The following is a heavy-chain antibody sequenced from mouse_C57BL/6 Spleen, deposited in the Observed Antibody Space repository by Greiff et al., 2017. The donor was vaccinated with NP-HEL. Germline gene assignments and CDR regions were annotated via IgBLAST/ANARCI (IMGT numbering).Heavy chain of an antibody. CDR2: IYPGSGST. CDR1: GYTFTSYW. J-gene: IGHJ2*01. D-gene: IGHD2-3*01. CDR3: ARSGYSNFDY. V-gene: IGHV1-55*01. Sequence: QVQLKQSGAELVKPGASVKMSCKASGYTFTSYWITWVKQRPGQGLEWIGDIYPGSGSTNYNEKFKSKATLTVDTSSSTAYMQLSSLTSEDSAVYYCARSGYSNFDYWGQGTTLTVSS.